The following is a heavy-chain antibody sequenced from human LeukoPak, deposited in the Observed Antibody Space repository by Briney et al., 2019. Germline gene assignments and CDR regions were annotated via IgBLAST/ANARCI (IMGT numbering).Heavy chain of an antibody. V-gene: IGHV4-59*01. CDR1: GGSISSYY. CDR3: AREGLGTIDY. Sequence: PSETLSLTCTVSGGSISSYYWSWIRQPPGKGLEWIGYIYYSGSTNYNPSLKSRVTISVDTSKNQFPLKLSSVTAADTAVYYCAREGLGTIDYWGQGTLVTVSS. CDR2: IYYSGST. J-gene: IGHJ4*02. D-gene: IGHD3/OR15-3a*01.